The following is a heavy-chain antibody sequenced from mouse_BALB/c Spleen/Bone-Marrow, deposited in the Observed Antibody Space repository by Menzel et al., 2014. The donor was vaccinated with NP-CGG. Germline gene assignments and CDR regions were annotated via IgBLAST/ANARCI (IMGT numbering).Heavy chain of an antibody. CDR1: GDSITSGY. CDR2: ISYSGST. V-gene: IGHV3-8*02. Sequence: EVQLQQSGPSLVKPSQTLSLPCSVTGDSITSGYWNWIRKFPGNKLEYMGYISYSGSTYYNPSHKSRISITRDTSKNQYYLQLNSVTTEDTATYYCARGGGSSYNYAMDYWGQGTSVTVSS. J-gene: IGHJ4*01. CDR3: ARGGGSSYNYAMDY. D-gene: IGHD1-1*01.